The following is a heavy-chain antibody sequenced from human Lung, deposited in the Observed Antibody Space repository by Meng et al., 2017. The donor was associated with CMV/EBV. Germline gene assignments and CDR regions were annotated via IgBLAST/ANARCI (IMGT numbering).Heavy chain of an antibody. D-gene: IGHD3-3*01. J-gene: IGHJ6*02. CDR2: ISAYNGNT. Sequence: ASVXVSXKASGYTFTSYCISWVRQAPGQGLECMGWISAYNGNTNYAKKLQGRVTMTTDTSTSTDYMELRSLRSDDTAVYYCARVRYYDFWSGYFNGMDVWXQGTXVTVSS. V-gene: IGHV1-18*01. CDR1: GYTFTSYC. CDR3: ARVRYYDFWSGYFNGMDV.